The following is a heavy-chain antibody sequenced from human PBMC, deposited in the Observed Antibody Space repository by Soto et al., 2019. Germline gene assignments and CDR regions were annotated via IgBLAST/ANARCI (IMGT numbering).Heavy chain of an antibody. CDR3: ARCSEDGGDAGLSLKY. D-gene: IGHD4-17*01. CDR1: GYTFTGYA. J-gene: IGHJ1*01. CDR2: ISAYSGHT. V-gene: IGHV1-18*01. Sequence: QVQLVQSGTEVKRPGASVKISCKASGYTFTGYAFSWVRQAPGQGLEWMGWISAYSGHTIYSQKFPGRDPMTPYPSTTTTTMEVRTLGSDDAAGYFCARCSEDGGDAGLSLKYWGQGTLVTVSS.